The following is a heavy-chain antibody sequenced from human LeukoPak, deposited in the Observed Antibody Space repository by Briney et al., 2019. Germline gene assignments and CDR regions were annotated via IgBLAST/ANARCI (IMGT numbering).Heavy chain of an antibody. CDR1: GFTFSSYW. V-gene: IGHV3-7*01. CDR2: IKQDGSEK. CDR3: ARVGRGCSGWYFYYYYYMDV. Sequence: GGSMRLSCAASGFTFSSYWMSWVRQAPGKGLEWVANIKQDGSEKYYVDSVKGRFTISSDNAKNSLYLQMNSLRAEDTAVYYCARVGRGCSGWYFYYYYYMDVWGKGTTVTVSS. J-gene: IGHJ6*03. D-gene: IGHD6-19*01.